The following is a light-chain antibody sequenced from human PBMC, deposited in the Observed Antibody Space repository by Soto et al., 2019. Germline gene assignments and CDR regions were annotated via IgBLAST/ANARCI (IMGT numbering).Light chain of an antibody. Sequence: EIVLTQSPGTLSLSPGERATLSCRASQSVSGRYLAWYQQKPGQAPRPLIYGASSRASGIPDRFSGSGSGTDFTLTISILEPEDVAVYYCQQYSSTPWTFGQGTKVEIK. CDR3: QQYSSTPWT. V-gene: IGKV3-20*01. J-gene: IGKJ1*01. CDR2: GAS. CDR1: QSVSGRY.